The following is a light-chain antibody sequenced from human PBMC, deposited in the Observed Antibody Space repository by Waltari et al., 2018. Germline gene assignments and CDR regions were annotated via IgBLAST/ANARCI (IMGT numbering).Light chain of an antibody. CDR2: KTS. CDR3: QRYESYPFT. J-gene: IGKJ4*01. CDR1: QSFLDW. V-gene: IGKV1-5*03. Sequence: DIQMTQSPSTLSASVGDRVTITCRASQSFLDWLAWYQQKPGQAPKLLIYKTSSLKSGVPSRFSGSASGTEFTLTISSLQPDDFATYYCQRYESYPFTFGGGTKVEIK.